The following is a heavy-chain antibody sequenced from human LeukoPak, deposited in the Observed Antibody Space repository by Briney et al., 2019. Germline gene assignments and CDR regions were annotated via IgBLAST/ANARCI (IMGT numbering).Heavy chain of an antibody. CDR2: ISSSSSYI. V-gene: IGHV3-21*01. Sequence: GGSLRLSCAASGFTFSSYSMNWVRQAPGKGLEWVSSISSSSSYIYYADSLKGRFTISRDNAKTSLYLQMNSLRVEDTAVYYCARALYDSSGYYWFDPWGQGTLVTVSS. D-gene: IGHD3-22*01. CDR1: GFTFSSYS. CDR3: ARALYDSSGYYWFDP. J-gene: IGHJ5*02.